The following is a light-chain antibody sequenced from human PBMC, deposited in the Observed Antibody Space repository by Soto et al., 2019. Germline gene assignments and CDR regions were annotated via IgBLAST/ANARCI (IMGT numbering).Light chain of an antibody. CDR1: YDISSS. CDR2: DSS. CDR3: QQLSHYPYT. V-gene: IGKV1-9*01. Sequence: DIQLTRSPSFLSASVEDRVTISCRASYDISSSLAWYQQEPGKPPKLLIYDSSTLQTGVPSRFTGSGSGRKFTLTISGLQFGDFATYFCQQLSHYPYTFGQGTKPEI. J-gene: IGKJ2*01.